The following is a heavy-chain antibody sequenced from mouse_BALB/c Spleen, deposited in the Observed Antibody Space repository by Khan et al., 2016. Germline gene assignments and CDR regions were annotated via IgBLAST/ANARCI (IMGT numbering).Heavy chain of an antibody. CDR1: GYSITSDYA. D-gene: IGHD1-1*01. J-gene: IGHJ2*01. CDR3: ARYGSSYCDD. CDR2: ISYSGST. V-gene: IGHV3-2*02. Sequence: EVQLQESGPGLVKPSQSLSLTCTVTGYSITSDYAWNWIRQFPGNKLEWMGYISYSGSTSYNPFLKSRISITRDTSKNQFFLQLNSGTTEDTATYYCARYGSSYCDDWGKGTTLTVSS.